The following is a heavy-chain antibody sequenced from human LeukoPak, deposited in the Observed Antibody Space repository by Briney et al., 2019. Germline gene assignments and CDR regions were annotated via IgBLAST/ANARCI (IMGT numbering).Heavy chain of an antibody. V-gene: IGHV4-38-2*02. J-gene: IGHJ4*02. CDR1: GYSISSGYY. Sequence: SETLSLTCTVSGYSISSGYYWGWIRQPPGKGLEWIGSIYHSGSTYYNPSLKSRVTISVDTSKNQFSLKLSSVTAADTAVYYCARVEYYYGSGSPFDYWGQGTLVTVSS. CDR2: IYHSGST. CDR3: ARVEYYYGSGSPFDY. D-gene: IGHD3-10*01.